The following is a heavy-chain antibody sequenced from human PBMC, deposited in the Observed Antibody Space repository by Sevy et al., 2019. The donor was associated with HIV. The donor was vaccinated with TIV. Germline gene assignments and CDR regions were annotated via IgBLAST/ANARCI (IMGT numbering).Heavy chain of an antibody. CDR2: INYSGYM. Sequence: ETLSLTCTVSGASISSSGYYWGWIRQPPGKGLEWIASINYSGYMFYNPSLKSRVTISADTSKNQFSLDLNSVTAADTAIYYCAGPILTYNNGWSYYDYWGQGTVVTVSS. D-gene: IGHD6-19*01. V-gene: IGHV4-39*01. CDR3: AGPILTYNNGWSYYDY. CDR1: GASISSSGYY. J-gene: IGHJ4*02.